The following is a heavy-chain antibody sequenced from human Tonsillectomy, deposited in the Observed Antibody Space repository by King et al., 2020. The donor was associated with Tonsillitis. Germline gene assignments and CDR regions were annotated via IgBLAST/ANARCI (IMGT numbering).Heavy chain of an antibody. V-gene: IGHV3-23*04. D-gene: IGHD3-3*01. CDR1: GFTFSSYA. CDR3: AKGATLGVVPFDY. J-gene: IGHJ4*01. Sequence: VQLVESGGGLVQPGGSLRLSCAASGFTFSSYAMSWVRQAPGKGLEWVSAISGGGGSTYYADSVKGRFTVSRDNSKNALYVQMKSLRAEDTAVYYCAKGATLGVVPFDYWDHGTLVTVSS. CDR2: ISGGGGST.